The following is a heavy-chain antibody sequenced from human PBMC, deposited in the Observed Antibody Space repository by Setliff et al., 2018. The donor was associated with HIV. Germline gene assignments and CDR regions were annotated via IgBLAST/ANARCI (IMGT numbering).Heavy chain of an antibody. CDR3: ARGWFGGYYFDY. CDR2: INHSGST. Sequence: SETLSLTCAVYGGSFSHTMNWVRQPPGKGLEWIGEINHSGSTNYNPSLKSRVTISVDTSKNQFSLKLSFVTAADTAVYYCARGWFGGYYFDYWGQGTLVTVSS. V-gene: IGHV4-34*01. J-gene: IGHJ4*02. D-gene: IGHD3-10*01. CDR1: GGSFSHT.